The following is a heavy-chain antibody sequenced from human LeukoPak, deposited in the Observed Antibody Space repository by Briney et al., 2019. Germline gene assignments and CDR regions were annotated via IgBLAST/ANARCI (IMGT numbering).Heavy chain of an antibody. D-gene: IGHD2-2*01. CDR2: ISSSGSTI. CDR3: ARRYCSSTSCTLDY. V-gene: IGHV3-48*03. Sequence: GGSLRLSCAASGFTFTNYAMSWVRQSPGKGLEWVSYISSSGSTIYYADSVKGRFTISRDNAKNSLYLQMNSLRAEDAAVYYCARRYCSSTSCTLDYWGQGTLVTVSS. J-gene: IGHJ4*02. CDR1: GFTFTNYA.